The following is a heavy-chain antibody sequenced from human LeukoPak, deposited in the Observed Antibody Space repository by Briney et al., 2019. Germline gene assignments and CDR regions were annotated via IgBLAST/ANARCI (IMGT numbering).Heavy chain of an antibody. D-gene: IGHD5-18*01. V-gene: IGHV3-23*01. CDR3: AKLPWIQLWLYFDY. CDR2: IIGNGGWA. Sequence: GGSLRLSCAASGLTFSSYAMMWLRQAPGKGLEWVSAIIGNGGWALYADSVKGRFTISRDNSKNTLYLQMNSLRAEDMAVYYCAKLPWIQLWLYFDYWGQGTLVTVSS. J-gene: IGHJ4*02. CDR1: GLTFSSYA.